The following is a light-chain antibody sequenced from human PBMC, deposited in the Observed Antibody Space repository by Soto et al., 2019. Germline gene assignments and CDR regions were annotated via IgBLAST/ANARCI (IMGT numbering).Light chain of an antibody. V-gene: IGKV4-1*01. J-gene: IGKJ1*01. CDR3: QQYYSIPWT. CDR1: QIILHSSNNKIC. Sequence: DIVMTQSPDSLALSLGYSATINCNSSQIILHSSNNKICLAWYQQKPGQPPKVLIYWASNRESGVPDRFSGSGSGTDFTLTISSLQAEDVAVYYCQQYYSIPWTFGQGTKVDIK. CDR2: WAS.